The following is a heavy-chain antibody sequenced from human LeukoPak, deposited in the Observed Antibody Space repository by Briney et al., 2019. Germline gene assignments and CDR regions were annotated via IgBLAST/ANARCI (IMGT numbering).Heavy chain of an antibody. D-gene: IGHD1-26*01. CDR3: AKAGSIVGASLSDY. J-gene: IGHJ4*02. CDR1: GFTFSNAW. CDR2: IKSKTDGGTT. V-gene: IGHV3-15*01. Sequence: GGSLRLSCAASGFTFSNAWMSWVRQAPGKGLEWVGRIKSKTDGGTTDYAAPVKGRFTISRDDSKNTLYLQMNSLRAEDTAVYYCAKAGSIVGASLSDYWGQGTLVTVSS.